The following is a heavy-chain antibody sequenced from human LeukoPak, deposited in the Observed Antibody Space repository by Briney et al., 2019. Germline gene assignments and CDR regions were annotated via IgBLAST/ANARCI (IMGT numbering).Heavy chain of an antibody. CDR3: ATDGMVRGPDAWFDS. CDR1: GGSISSGRYY. CDR2: IYTRGST. D-gene: IGHD3-10*01. V-gene: IGHV4-61*02. J-gene: IGHJ5*01. Sequence: PSETLSLTCIVSGGSISSGRYYWSWIRQPAGKGLEWIGRIYTRGSTNYNPSLKSRVTMSVDTSKNQFSLKLSSVTAADTAVYYCATDGMVRGPDAWFDSWGQGTLVTVSS.